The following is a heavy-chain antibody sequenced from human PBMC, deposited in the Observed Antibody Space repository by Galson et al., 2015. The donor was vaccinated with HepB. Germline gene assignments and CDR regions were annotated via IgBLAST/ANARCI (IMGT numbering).Heavy chain of an antibody. CDR1: GFTFSTYA. V-gene: IGHV3-30-3*01. CDR3: AREWGLEAPGWPPGK. J-gene: IGHJ4*02. CDR2: ISYHGSDK. Sequence: SLRLSCAASGFTFSTYAMHWVRQAPGKGLEWVAAISYHGSDKFYADSVKGRFTISRDNSKNTLYLQMNGLRADDTAVCYCAREWGLEAPGWPPGKWGQGDLVTVSS. D-gene: IGHD6-19*01.